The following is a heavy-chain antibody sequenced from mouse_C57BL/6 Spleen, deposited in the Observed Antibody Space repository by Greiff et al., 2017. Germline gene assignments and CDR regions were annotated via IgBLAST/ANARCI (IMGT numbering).Heavy chain of an antibody. Sequence: VQLQQSGAELAKPGASVKLSCKASGYTFTSSWLHWVKQRPGQGLEWIGYINPSSGYTKYNQKFKDKATLTADKSSSTAYMQLSSLTYEDSAVYYCARSYDSYARDYWGQGTSVTVAS. CDR1: GYTFTSSW. D-gene: IGHD2-4*01. CDR2: INPSSGYT. J-gene: IGHJ4*01. V-gene: IGHV1-7*01. CDR3: ARSYDSYARDY.